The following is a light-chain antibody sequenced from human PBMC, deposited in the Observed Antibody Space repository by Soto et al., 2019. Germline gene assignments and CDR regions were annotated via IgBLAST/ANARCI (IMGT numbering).Light chain of an antibody. J-gene: IGKJ1*01. V-gene: IGKV1-5*01. CDR2: HAS. CDR1: QSISSY. CDR3: QQYNSYS. Sequence: DIQMTQSPSSLSASVGDRVTITCRASQSISSYLNWYQQKPVTAPNLLIYHASTLESGVPSRFSGSGSGTEFTLTISSLQPDDFATYYCQQYNSYSFGQGTKVDIK.